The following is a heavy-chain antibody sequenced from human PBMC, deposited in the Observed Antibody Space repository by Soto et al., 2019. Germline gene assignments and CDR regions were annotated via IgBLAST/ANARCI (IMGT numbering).Heavy chain of an antibody. J-gene: IGHJ4*02. V-gene: IGHV1-18*01. D-gene: IGHD3-3*01. CDR1: GYTFTSYG. Sequence: GASVKVSCKASGYTFTSYGISWVRQAPGQGLEWMGWISAYNGNTNYAQKLQGRVTMTTDTSTSTAYMELRSLRSDDTAVYYCARVHDFWSGYYTGGRNYFDYWGQGTPVTVSS. CDR3: ARVHDFWSGYYTGGRNYFDY. CDR2: ISAYNGNT.